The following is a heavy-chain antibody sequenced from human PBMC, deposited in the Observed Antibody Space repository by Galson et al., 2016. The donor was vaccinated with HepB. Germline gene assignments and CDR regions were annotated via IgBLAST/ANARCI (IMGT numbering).Heavy chain of an antibody. V-gene: IGHV3-53*01. CDR2: IFFGGTT. Sequence: FPRLFCAASGFTGSSYYMRWVRQAPGKGLVWDSVIFFGGTTYYADLTVGLFTISSHDSMNPLYLQMSGLTAKDTAVYFCARTLYRECSGTRSVNFRYDDYYMDVWGKGTTVTVSS. D-gene: IGHD6-13*01. CDR1: GFTGSSYY. J-gene: IGHJ6*03. CDR3: ARTLYRECSGTRSVNFRYDDYYMDV.